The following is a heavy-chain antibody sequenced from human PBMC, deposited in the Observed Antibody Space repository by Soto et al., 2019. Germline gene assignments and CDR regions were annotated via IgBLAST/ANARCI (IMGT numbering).Heavy chain of an antibody. CDR2: ISSTGGST. J-gene: IGHJ6*02. D-gene: IGHD3-3*01. CDR1: RFTFSNYA. V-gene: IGHV3-23*01. CDR3: ARAHDYDFWSGFLFYGMDV. Sequence: EVQLLESGGGLVQPGGSLRLSCAASRFTFSNYAMSWVRQAPGKGLEWVSGISSTGGSTYYADSVKGRFTIPRDNSKNTLDLQMSSLRAEDTAIYYCARAHDYDFWSGFLFYGMDVWGQGTTVTVSS.